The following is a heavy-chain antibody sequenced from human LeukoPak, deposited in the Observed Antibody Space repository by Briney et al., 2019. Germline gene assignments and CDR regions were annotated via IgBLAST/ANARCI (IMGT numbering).Heavy chain of an antibody. V-gene: IGHV3-30*02. CDR3: AKDLHGGYSFDY. CDR2: IGYEGVHK. D-gene: IGHD4-23*01. J-gene: IGHJ4*02. CDR1: GFTFNNFG. Sequence: GGSLRLSCAASGFTFNNFGMHLVRQAPGKGLEWVSFIGYEGVHKYYADSVKGRFTISKDNSKATLYLQMNSLRPEDTAVYYCAKDLHGGYSFDYWGQGTLVTVFS.